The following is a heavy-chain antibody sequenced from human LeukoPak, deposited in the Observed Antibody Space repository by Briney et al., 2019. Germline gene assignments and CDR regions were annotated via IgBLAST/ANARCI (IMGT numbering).Heavy chain of an antibody. J-gene: IGHJ4*02. D-gene: IGHD3-22*01. CDR2: ISAYNGNT. CDR1: GYTFTSYG. Sequence: ASVKVSYTASGYTFTSYGISWVRQAPGQGLEWMGWISAYNGNTNYTQKLQGRVTMTTDTSTSTAYMELRSLRADDTAVYYCARGVYYYDSSGYPGPLYYFDYWGQGTLVTISS. CDR3: ARGVYYYDSSGYPGPLYYFDY. V-gene: IGHV1-18*01.